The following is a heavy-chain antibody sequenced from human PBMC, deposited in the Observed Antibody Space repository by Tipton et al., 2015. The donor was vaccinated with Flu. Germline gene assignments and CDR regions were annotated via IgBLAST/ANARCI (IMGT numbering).Heavy chain of an antibody. J-gene: IGHJ3*02. V-gene: IGHV4-34*01. CDR2: INHSGST. D-gene: IGHD6-19*01. CDR3: AGGIAVSGDAFDI. CDR1: GGSFSGYY. Sequence: TLSLTCAVYGGSFSGYYWSWIRQPPGKGLEWIGEINHSGSTNYNPSLKSRVTISVDTSKNQFSLKLSSVTAADTAVYYCAGGIAVSGDAFDIWGQGTMVTVSS.